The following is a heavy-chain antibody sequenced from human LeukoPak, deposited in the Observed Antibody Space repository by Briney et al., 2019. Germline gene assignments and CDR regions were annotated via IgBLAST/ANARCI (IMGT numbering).Heavy chain of an antibody. Sequence: ASVKVSCKAPGYTFTGYYMHWVRQAPGQGLEWMGWINPNSGGTNYAQKFQGRVTMTRDTSISTAYMELSRLRSDDTAVYYCARNIVVVPAARSRFDPWGQGTLVTVSS. D-gene: IGHD2-2*01. J-gene: IGHJ5*02. CDR1: GYTFTGYY. V-gene: IGHV1-2*02. CDR3: ARNIVVVPAARSRFDP. CDR2: INPNSGGT.